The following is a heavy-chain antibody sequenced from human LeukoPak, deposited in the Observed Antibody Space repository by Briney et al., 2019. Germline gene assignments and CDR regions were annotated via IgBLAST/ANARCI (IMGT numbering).Heavy chain of an antibody. J-gene: IGHJ4*02. V-gene: IGHV4-39*01. D-gene: IGHD4-23*01. CDR2: IYYSGST. CDR3: ARALVTTVVTNYFDY. Sequence: PSETLSLTCTVSGGSISSSSYYWGWIRQPPGKGLEWIGSIYYSGSTYYNPSLKSRVTISVDTSKNQFSLKLSSVTAADTAVYYCARALVTTVVTNYFDYWGQGTLVTVPS. CDR1: GGSISSSSYY.